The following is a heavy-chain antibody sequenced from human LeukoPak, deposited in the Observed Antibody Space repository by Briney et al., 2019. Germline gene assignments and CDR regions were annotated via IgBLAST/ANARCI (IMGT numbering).Heavy chain of an antibody. Sequence: GGSLRLSCAASRFTFSSYAMSWVRQAPGKGLEWVSAISGSGGVTYYADSVKGRFTISRDNSNNTLYLQMDSLRAEDTAVYYCAKDPDCTSGVCYTFFDYWGQGTLVTVSS. J-gene: IGHJ4*02. CDR3: AKDPDCTSGVCYTFFDY. V-gene: IGHV3-23*01. D-gene: IGHD2-8*01. CDR1: RFTFSSYA. CDR2: ISGSGGVT.